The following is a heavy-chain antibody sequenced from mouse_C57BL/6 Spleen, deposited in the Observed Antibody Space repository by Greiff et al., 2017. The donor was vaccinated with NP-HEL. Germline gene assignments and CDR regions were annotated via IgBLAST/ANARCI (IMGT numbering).Heavy chain of an antibody. CDR1: GYAFSSYW. V-gene: IGHV1-80*01. CDR3: ARRGDYYAMDY. Sequence: QVQLQQSGAELVKPGASVKISCKASGYAFSSYWMNWVKQRPGKGLEWIGQIYPGDGDTNYNGKFKGKATLTADKSSSTAYMQLSSLTSEDSAVYFCARRGDYYAMDYWGQGTSVTVFS. CDR2: IYPGDGDT. J-gene: IGHJ4*01.